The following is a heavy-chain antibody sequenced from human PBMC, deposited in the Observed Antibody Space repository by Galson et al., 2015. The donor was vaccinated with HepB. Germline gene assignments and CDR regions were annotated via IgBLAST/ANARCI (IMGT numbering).Heavy chain of an antibody. CDR3: ARAQGYYDSSGIDY. J-gene: IGHJ4*02. D-gene: IGHD3-22*01. Sequence: LRLSCAASGFTFSSYAMHWVRQAPGKGLEWVAVISYDGSNKYYADSVKGRFTISRDNSKNTLYLQMNSLRAEDTAVYYCARAQGYYDSSGIDYWGQGTLVTVSS. CDR2: ISYDGSNK. V-gene: IGHV3-30-3*01. CDR1: GFTFSSYA.